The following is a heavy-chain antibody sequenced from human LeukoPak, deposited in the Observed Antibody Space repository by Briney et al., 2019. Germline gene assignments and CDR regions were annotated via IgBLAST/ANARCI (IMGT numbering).Heavy chain of an antibody. CDR1: GFTVSSNS. J-gene: IGHJ4*02. Sequence: PGGSLRLSCTVSGFTVSSNSMSWVRQAPGKGLEWVSFIYSDNTHYSDSVKGRFTISRDNYLQMNSLRAEDTAVYYCARRAGAYSHPYDYWGQGTLVTVSS. D-gene: IGHD4/OR15-4a*01. V-gene: IGHV3-53*01. CDR2: IYSDNT. CDR3: ARRAGAYSHPYDY.